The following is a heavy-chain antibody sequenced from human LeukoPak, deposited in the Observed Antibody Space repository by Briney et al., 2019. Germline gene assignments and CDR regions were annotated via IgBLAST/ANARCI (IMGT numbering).Heavy chain of an antibody. D-gene: IGHD4/OR15-4a*01. CDR2: IKQDGTDK. CDR1: GFTFSSYW. V-gene: IGHV3-7*01. Sequence: GGSLRLSCAASGFTFSSYWMTWVRQAPGRGLEWVANIKQDGTDKYYVDSVKGRFTISRDNAKNSLFLQLGSLRADDTAVYYCARASMGGRDYHLDSWGQGTLVTVSS. CDR3: ARASMGGRDYHLDS. J-gene: IGHJ4*02.